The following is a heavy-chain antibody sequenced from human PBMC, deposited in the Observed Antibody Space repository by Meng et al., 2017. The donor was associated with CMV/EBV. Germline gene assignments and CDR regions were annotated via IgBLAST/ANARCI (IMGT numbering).Heavy chain of an antibody. Sequence: GGSLRLSCAASGFTFSSYAMHWVRQAPGKGLEWVAVISYDGSNKYYADSVKGRFTISRDNSKNTLYLQMNSLRAEDTAVYYCARYAGATFAYYYYGMDVWGQGTTVTVSS. CDR2: ISYDGSNK. J-gene: IGHJ6*02. CDR3: ARYAGATFAYYYYGMDV. V-gene: IGHV3-30*04. D-gene: IGHD1-26*01. CDR1: GFTFSSYA.